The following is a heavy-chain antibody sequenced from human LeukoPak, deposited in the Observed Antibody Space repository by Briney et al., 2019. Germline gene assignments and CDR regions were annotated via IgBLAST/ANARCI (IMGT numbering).Heavy chain of an antibody. Sequence: GESLKISCKGSGYSFTSYWVSWVRQMPGKGLEWMGRIDPSDSYTNYSPSFQGHVTISADKSISTAYLQWSSLKASDTAMYYCARHELGYYGSGPRGFDYWGQGTLVTVSS. CDR3: ARHELGYYGSGPRGFDY. D-gene: IGHD3-10*01. CDR2: IDPSDSYT. V-gene: IGHV5-10-1*01. CDR1: GYSFTSYW. J-gene: IGHJ4*02.